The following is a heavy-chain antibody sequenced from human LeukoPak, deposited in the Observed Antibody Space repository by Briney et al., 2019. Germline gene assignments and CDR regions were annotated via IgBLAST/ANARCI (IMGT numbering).Heavy chain of an antibody. Sequence: KNGESLKISCRGSGYSFASYWIGWVRQMPGKGLEWMGIIYLGDSDTRYSPSFQGQVTISANKSISTAYLQWSSLKASDTAMYYCASLSYSSGWYGDAFDIWGRGTMVTVSS. D-gene: IGHD6-19*01. CDR2: IYLGDSDT. CDR3: ASLSYSSGWYGDAFDI. J-gene: IGHJ3*02. V-gene: IGHV5-51*01. CDR1: GYSFASYW.